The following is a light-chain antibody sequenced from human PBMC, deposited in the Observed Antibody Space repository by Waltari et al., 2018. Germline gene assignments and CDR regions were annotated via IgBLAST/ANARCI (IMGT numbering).Light chain of an antibody. J-gene: IGKJ2*01. CDR1: QHISNY. V-gene: IGKV1-33*01. Sequence: DILLTQSPTSLSASIGDRVTITCQASQHISNYLNWYQRKPGKAPKLLIYDASDLEPGVPLRFSGTGYGASFTLTISSLQPEDGATYYCQQFDAFPYTFGQGTNLQIK. CDR3: QQFDAFPYT. CDR2: DAS.